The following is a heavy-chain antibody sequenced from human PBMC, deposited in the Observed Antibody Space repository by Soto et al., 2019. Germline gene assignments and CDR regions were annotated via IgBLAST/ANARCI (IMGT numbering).Heavy chain of an antibody. J-gene: IGHJ2*01. V-gene: IGHV4-59*01. D-gene: IGHD4-17*01. Sequence: SETLSLTCTVSGGSISRYYWIWIRQPPGKGLEWIGYVYYSGSTNYNPSLKSRVTISLDTSKTQFSLKLNSVTAADTAVYYCAKPSSGDYWYWDRWACGTL. CDR2: VYYSGST. CDR1: GGSISRYY. CDR3: AKPSSGDYWYWDR.